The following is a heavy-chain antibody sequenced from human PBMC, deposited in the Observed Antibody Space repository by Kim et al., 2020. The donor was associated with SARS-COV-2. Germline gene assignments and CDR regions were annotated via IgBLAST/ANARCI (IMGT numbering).Heavy chain of an antibody. J-gene: IGHJ6*02. D-gene: IGHD3-10*01. V-gene: IGHV1-18*01. CDR3: ARDWAMVQGGIIVYGMDV. CDR2: ISAYNGNT. Sequence: ASVNVSCKASGYTFTSYGISWVRQAPGQGLEWMGWISAYNGNTNYAQKLQGRVTMTTDTSTSTAYMELRSLRSDDTAVYYCARDWAMVQGGIIVYGMDVWGQGTTVTVSS. CDR1: GYTFTSYG.